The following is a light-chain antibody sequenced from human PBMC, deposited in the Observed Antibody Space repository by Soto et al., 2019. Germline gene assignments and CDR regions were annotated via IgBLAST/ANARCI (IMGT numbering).Light chain of an antibody. CDR1: QSVSTNY. J-gene: IGKJ1*01. CDR2: GTS. CDR3: QQYGRSPMT. V-gene: IGKV3-20*01. Sequence: EIVLTQSPGTLSLSPGERATLSCRASQSVSTNYLTWYQQKPGQAPRLLIYGTSSRATGIPDRFSGSGSGTDFTLTISRLEPEDFAEYYCQQYGRSPMTFGQGTKVEI.